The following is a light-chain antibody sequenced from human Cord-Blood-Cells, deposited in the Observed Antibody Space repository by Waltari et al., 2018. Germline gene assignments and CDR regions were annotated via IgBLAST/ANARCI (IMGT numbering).Light chain of an antibody. CDR3: SSYTSSSTWV. CDR2: DVI. V-gene: IGLV2-14*03. CDR1: SSDVGGYNY. J-gene: IGLJ3*02. Sequence: QSALTQPASVSGSPGQSITISCTGTSSDVGGYNYVSWYQQHPGKAPKLMIYDVINRPAGVSNRFSGSRSGNTASLPISGLQAEDEADYYCSSYTSSSTWVFGGGTKLTVL.